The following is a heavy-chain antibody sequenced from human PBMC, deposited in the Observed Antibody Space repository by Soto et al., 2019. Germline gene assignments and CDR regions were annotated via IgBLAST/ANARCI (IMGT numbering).Heavy chain of an antibody. CDR2: IYYSGFT. J-gene: IGHJ4*02. CDR3: ARDKITGLFDY. Sequence: TSETLSLTCTVSAGSISSGDYYWSWIRQHPGKGLEWIGYIYYSGFTYYNPSLKSRVTISVDTSKNQFSLKLSSVTAADTAVYYCARDKITGLFDYWGQGTLVTVSS. CDR1: AGSISSGDYY. D-gene: IGHD2-8*02. V-gene: IGHV4-31*03.